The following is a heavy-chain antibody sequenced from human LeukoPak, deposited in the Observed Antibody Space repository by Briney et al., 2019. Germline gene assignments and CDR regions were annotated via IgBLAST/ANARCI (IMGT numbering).Heavy chain of an antibody. CDR1: GYTFTGYY. V-gene: IGHV1-2*02. D-gene: IGHD4-17*01. J-gene: IGHJ5*02. Sequence: ASVKVSCKASGYTFTGYYMHWVRQAPGQGLEWMGWINPNSGGTNYAQKFQGRVTMTRDTSISTAYMELSRLRSDDTAVYYCARAMTTVTTGYWFDPWGQGTLVTVSS. CDR2: INPNSGGT. CDR3: ARAMTTVTTGYWFDP.